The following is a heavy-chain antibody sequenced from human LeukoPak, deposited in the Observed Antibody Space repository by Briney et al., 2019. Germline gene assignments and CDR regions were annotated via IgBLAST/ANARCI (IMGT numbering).Heavy chain of an antibody. CDR1: GYTFTGYY. D-gene: IGHD6-13*01. V-gene: IGHV1-2*02. CDR2: INPNSGGT. J-gene: IGHJ4*02. Sequence: GASVKVSCKASGYTFTGYYMHWVRQAPGQGLERMGWINPNSGGTNYAQKFQGRVTMTRDTSISTAYMELSRLRSDDTAVYYCARVRIAAAEFDYWGQGTLVTVSS. CDR3: ARVRIAAAEFDY.